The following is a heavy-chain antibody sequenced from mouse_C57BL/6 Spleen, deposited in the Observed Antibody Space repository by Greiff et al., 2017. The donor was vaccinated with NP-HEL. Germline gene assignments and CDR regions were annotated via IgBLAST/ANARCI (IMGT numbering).Heavy chain of an antibody. CDR3: AREGDYYGSNYAMDY. Sequence: VKLVESGPELVKPGASVKISCKASGYAFSSSWMNWVKQRPGKGLEWIGRIYPGDGDTNYNGKFKGKATLTADKSSSTAYMQLSSLTSEDSAVYFCAREGDYYGSNYAMDYWGQGTSVTVSS. CDR2: IYPGDGDT. J-gene: IGHJ4*01. D-gene: IGHD1-1*01. V-gene: IGHV1-82*01. CDR1: GYAFSSSW.